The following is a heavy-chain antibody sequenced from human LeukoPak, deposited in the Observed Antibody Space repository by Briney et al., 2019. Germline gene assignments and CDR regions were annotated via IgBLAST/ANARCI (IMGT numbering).Heavy chain of an antibody. D-gene: IGHD2-21*01. CDR1: GGSFSGYY. V-gene: IGHV4-34*01. J-gene: IGHJ5*02. Sequence: PETLSLTCAVYGGSFSGYYWSWIRQPPGKGLEWIGEINHSGSTNYNPSLMSRVTISVDTSKNQFSLKLSSVTAADTAVYYCASGYSRFDPWGQGTLVTVSS. CDR2: INHSGST. CDR3: ASGYSRFDP.